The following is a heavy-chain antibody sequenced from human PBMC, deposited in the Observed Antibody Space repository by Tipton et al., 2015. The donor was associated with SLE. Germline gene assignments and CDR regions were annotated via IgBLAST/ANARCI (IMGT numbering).Heavy chain of an antibody. J-gene: IGHJ4*02. CDR1: GFSISSQYY. CDR2: ISYTGST. CDR3: ARGLSQDN. V-gene: IGHV4-38-2*02. Sequence: TLSLTCTVSGFSISSQYYWGWLRQSAGKGLEWIGSISYTGSTFYSPSLKSRVTISLDSSKNQFSLRLISVTAADTAVYYCARGLSQDNWGQGTLVTVSS.